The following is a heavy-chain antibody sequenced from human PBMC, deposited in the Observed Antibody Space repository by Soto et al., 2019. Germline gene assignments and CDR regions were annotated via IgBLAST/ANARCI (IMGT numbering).Heavy chain of an antibody. J-gene: IGHJ4*02. D-gene: IGHD3-22*01. CDR2: INPNSGGT. V-gene: IGHV1-2*04. CDR1: GYTFTGYY. Sequence: GASVKVCCKASGYTFTGYYMHWVRQAPGQGLEWIGWINPNSGGTNYAQKFQGWVTMTRDTSISTAYMELSRLRSDDTAVYYCARENGYSSGYYYWGQGTLVTVSS. CDR3: ARENGYSSGYYY.